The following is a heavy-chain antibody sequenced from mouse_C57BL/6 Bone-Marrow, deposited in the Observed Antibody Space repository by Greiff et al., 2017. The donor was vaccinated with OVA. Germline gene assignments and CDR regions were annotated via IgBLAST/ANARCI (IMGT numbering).Heavy chain of an antibody. CDR1: GYSITSGYY. V-gene: IGHV3-6*01. D-gene: IGHD1-1*01. Sequence: EVKVEESGPGLVKPSQSLSLTCSVTGYSITSGYYWNWIRQFPGNKLEWMGYISYDGSNNYNPSLKNRISITRDTSKNQFFLKLNSVTTEDTATYYCARDTGLYAMDYWGQGTSVTVSS. J-gene: IGHJ4*01. CDR3: ARDTGLYAMDY. CDR2: ISYDGSN.